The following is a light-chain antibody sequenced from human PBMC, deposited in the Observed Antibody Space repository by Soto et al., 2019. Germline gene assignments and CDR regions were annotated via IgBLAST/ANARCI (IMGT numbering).Light chain of an antibody. V-gene: IGKV3-15*01. CDR1: QSVSSSY. J-gene: IGKJ1*01. CDR2: GAS. CDR3: QQYNNWPVT. Sequence: EMVLTHSPGTLSLSPGEGATLSGRASQSVSSSYLAWYQQKPGQAPRLLIYGASTRATGIPARFSGSGSGTEFTLTISSLQSEDFAVYYCQQYNNWPVTFGQGTKVDIK.